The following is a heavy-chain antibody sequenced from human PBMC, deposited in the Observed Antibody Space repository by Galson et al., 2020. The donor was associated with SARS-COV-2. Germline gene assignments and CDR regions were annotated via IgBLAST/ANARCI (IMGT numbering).Heavy chain of an antibody. V-gene: IGHV4-39*01. CDR3: ATMFQSYGGLVD. Sequence: SETLTLTCTVSTGSIRGSRFYWGWLRQPPGKGRERTGSIYYSGNACYNASLESRVTMYVDTSKIQIFLGVTSLTAADAAVYYCATMFQSYGGLVDWGQGTLVTVSS. CDR1: TGSIRGSRFY. J-gene: IGHJ4*02. CDR2: IYYSGNA. D-gene: IGHD2-15*01.